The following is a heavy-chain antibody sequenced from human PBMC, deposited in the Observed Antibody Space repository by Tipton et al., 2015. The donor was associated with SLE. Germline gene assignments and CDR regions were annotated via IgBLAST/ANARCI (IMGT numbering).Heavy chain of an antibody. V-gene: IGHV3-23*01. CDR3: ARDGGSSSGVDY. CDR1: GFTFSSYA. Sequence: SLRLSCAASGFTFSSYAMSWVRQAPGKGLEWVSAISGSGGSTYYADSVKGRFTISRDNAKNSLYLQMNSLRAEDTVVYYCARDGGSSSGVDYCGQGTLVTVSS. J-gene: IGHJ4*02. D-gene: IGHD6-6*01. CDR2: ISGSGGST.